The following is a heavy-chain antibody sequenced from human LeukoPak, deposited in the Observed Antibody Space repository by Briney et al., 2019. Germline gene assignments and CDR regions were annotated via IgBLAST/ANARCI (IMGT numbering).Heavy chain of an antibody. Sequence: PGGSLRLSCAASGFSDAWMSWIRQAPGKGLEWISYISSSATDINYADSVEGRFTISRDNAKNSLYLQMNSLRAEDTAVYYCVSSSGPFWYFDLWGRGTLVTVSS. V-gene: IGHV3-11*01. CDR1: GFSDAW. CDR2: ISSSATDI. CDR3: VSSSGPFWYFDL. J-gene: IGHJ2*01. D-gene: IGHD3-22*01.